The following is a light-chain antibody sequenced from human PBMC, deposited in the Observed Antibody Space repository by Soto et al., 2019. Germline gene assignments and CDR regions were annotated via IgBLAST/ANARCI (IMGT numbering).Light chain of an antibody. Sequence: DIQLTQSPSSLSASVGDRVTITCRTSQRISDNLHWYQQKPWKAPNLLIYVASNLQNGVPSRFRGGGSVTEFTLTISSLEPEDFAIYFCQLSYGPSFPFGPGTRGDV. CDR2: VAS. J-gene: IGKJ3*01. CDR1: QRISDN. CDR3: QLSYGPSFP. V-gene: IGKV1-39*01.